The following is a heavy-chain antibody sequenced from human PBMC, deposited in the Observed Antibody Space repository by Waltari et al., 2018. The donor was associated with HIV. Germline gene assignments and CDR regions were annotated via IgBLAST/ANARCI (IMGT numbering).Heavy chain of an antibody. D-gene: IGHD6-19*01. CDR2: IYYSGST. J-gene: IGHJ3*02. CDR3: ARHIPYSSGWYGNAFDI. CDR1: GGSISSYY. Sequence: QVQLQESGPGLVKPSETLSLTCTVSGGSISSYYWSWIRQPPGKGLEWIGYIYYSGSTNYNPSRKSRVTISVDTSKNQFSLKLSSVTAADTAVYYCARHIPYSSGWYGNAFDIWGQGTMVTVSS. V-gene: IGHV4-59*08.